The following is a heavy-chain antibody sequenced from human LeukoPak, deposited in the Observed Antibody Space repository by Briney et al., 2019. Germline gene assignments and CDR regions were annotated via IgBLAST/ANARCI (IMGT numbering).Heavy chain of an antibody. CDR3: AKGYSYGYFDY. Sequence: GGSLRLSCAASGFTFTSYAMNWVRQAPGKGLEWVSFISVSGGSTYYADSVKCRFTISRDNSKNTLYLQMNSLRVEDTAVYYCAKGYSYGYFDYWGQGILVTVSS. CDR2: ISVSGGST. V-gene: IGHV3-23*01. J-gene: IGHJ4*02. CDR1: GFTFTSYA. D-gene: IGHD5-18*01.